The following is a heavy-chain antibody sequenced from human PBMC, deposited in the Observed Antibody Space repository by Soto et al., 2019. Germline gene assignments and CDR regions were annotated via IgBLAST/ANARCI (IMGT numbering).Heavy chain of an antibody. J-gene: IGHJ5*02. CDR1: GGSISSSSYY. Sequence: SETLSLTCTVSGGSISSSSYYWGWIRQPPGKGLEWIGSIYYSGSTYYNPSLKSRVTISVDTSKNQFSLKLSSVTAADTAVYYCARHEYDILIWFDPWGQGTLVTVSS. V-gene: IGHV4-39*01. D-gene: IGHD3-9*01. CDR3: ARHEYDILIWFDP. CDR2: IYYSGST.